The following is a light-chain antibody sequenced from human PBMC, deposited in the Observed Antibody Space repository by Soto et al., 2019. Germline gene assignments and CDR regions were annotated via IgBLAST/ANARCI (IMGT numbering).Light chain of an antibody. CDR1: SSNIGTGYD. Sequence: QSVLTQTPSVSGAPGQRVTISCTGSSSNIGTGYDVHWYQQVPGTAPKLLMYRYSNRPSGVPDRFSGSKSGASASLAITGLQAEDEADYYCQSYDNSLSGYVFGTGTKVTVL. CDR3: QSYDNSLSGYV. V-gene: IGLV1-40*01. J-gene: IGLJ1*01. CDR2: RYS.